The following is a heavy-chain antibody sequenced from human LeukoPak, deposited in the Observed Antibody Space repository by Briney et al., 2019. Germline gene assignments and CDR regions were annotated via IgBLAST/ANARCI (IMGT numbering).Heavy chain of an antibody. Sequence: PGGSLRLSCAASGFTFSSYGMHWVRQAPGKGLEWVAFIRYDGSNKYYADSVKGRFTISRDNSKNTLYLQMNSLRAEDTAVYYCAKDLAHYDFWSGPHGYWGQGTLVTVSS. J-gene: IGHJ4*02. CDR1: GFTFSSYG. CDR3: AKDLAHYDFWSGPHGY. V-gene: IGHV3-30*02. D-gene: IGHD3-3*01. CDR2: IRYDGSNK.